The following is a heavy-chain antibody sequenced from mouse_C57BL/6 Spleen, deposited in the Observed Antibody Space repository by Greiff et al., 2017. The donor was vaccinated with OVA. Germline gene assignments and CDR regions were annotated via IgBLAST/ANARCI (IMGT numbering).Heavy chain of an antibody. D-gene: IGHD1-1*01. CDR1: GYTFTSYW. J-gene: IGHJ1*03. V-gene: IGHV1-52*01. Sequence: QVQLQQPGAELVRPGSSVKLSCKASGYTFTSYWMNWVKQRPIQGLEWIGNIDPSDSETHYNQKFKDKATLTVDKSSSTAYMQLSSLTSEDSAVYYCAREGVITTVVDFDVWGTGTTVTVSS. CDR3: AREGVITTVVDFDV. CDR2: IDPSDSET.